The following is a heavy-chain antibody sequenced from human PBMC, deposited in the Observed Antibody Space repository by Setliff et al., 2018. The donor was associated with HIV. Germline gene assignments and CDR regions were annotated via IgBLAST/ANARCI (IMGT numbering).Heavy chain of an antibody. D-gene: IGHD5-18*01. CDR2: IYNSGST. J-gene: IGHJ1*01. CDR1: GDSVPDYY. V-gene: IGHV4-59*02. Sequence: LCLTCTVSGDSVPDYYRSWIRQPPGKGLEWIGYIYNSGSTTYNHSLKSHVTISLDTSKNQFSLKLNPVTAADTGIYYCAYGGYGQHLHRWGQGTLVTVSS. CDR3: AYGGYGQHLHR.